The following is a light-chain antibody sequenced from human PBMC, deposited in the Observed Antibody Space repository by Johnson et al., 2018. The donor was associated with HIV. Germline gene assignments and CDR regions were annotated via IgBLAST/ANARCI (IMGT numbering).Light chain of an antibody. J-gene: IGLJ1*01. CDR3: GIWESSLSACV. CDR2: DNN. V-gene: IGLV1-51*01. Sequence: QSILTQPPSVSAAPGQKVTIPCSGSSSNIGNNYVSWYQELPGTAPKLLIYDNNKQPSGIPDRFSGSKSGTSATLGITGLQTGDEAVYYCGIWESSLSACVFGTGTKVTVL. CDR1: SSNIGNNY.